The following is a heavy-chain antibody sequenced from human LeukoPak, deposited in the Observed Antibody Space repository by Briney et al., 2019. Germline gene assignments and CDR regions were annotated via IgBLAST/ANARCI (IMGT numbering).Heavy chain of an antibody. Sequence: ASVKVSCKASGYTFTGYYMHWVRPAPGQGLEWMGWINPNSGGTNYAQKFQGRVTMTRDTSISTAYMELSRLRSDDTAVYYCARGVSSVAAAGTGYWGQGTLVTVSS. CDR2: INPNSGGT. CDR1: GYTFTGYY. V-gene: IGHV1-2*02. D-gene: IGHD6-13*01. J-gene: IGHJ4*02. CDR3: ARGVSSVAAAGTGY.